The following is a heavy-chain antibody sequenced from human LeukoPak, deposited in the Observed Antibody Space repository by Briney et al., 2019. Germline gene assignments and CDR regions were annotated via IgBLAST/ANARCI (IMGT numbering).Heavy chain of an antibody. Sequence: ASVEVSCKASGYTFTSYGISWVRQAPGQGLEWMGWISAYNGNTNYAQKLQGRVTMTTDTSTSTAYMELRSLRSDDTAVYYCARDLSGYYDSSGYYADYWGQGTLVTVSS. CDR3: ARDLSGYYDSSGYYADY. V-gene: IGHV1-18*01. D-gene: IGHD3-22*01. J-gene: IGHJ4*02. CDR1: GYTFTSYG. CDR2: ISAYNGNT.